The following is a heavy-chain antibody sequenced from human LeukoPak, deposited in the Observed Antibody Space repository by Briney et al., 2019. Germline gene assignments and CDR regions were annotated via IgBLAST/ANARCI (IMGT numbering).Heavy chain of an antibody. D-gene: IGHD2-15*01. J-gene: IGHJ4*02. CDR1: GGPVTSYV. CDR2: MIPMLRTQ. V-gene: IGHV1-69*04. Sequence: GASVKVSCKASGGPVTSYVISWVRQAPGQGLEWLGRMIPMLRTQEYAQKLQGRVTISADKSTNTAYMELSDLRSEDTAVYYCARGKGFVGHFDSWGQGTQVTVST. CDR3: ARGKGFVGHFDS.